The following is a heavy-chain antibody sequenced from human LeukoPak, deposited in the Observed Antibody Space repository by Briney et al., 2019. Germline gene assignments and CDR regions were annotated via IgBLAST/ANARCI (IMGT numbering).Heavy chain of an antibody. CDR1: GFTFSSYG. Sequence: GGSLRLSCAASGFTFSSYGMHWVRQAPGKGLEWVAVISYDGSNKYYADSVKGRFTISRDNSKNTLYLQMNSLRAEDTAVYYCAKDLRRAFDIWGQGTMVTVSS. V-gene: IGHV3-30*18. CDR2: ISYDGSNK. CDR3: AKDLRRAFDI. J-gene: IGHJ3*02.